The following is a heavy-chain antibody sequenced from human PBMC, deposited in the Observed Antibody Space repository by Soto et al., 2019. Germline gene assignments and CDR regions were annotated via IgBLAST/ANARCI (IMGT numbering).Heavy chain of an antibody. J-gene: IGHJ4*02. CDR3: AHYLSSYGDHGHNFDY. D-gene: IGHD4-17*01. V-gene: IGHV2-5*02. CDR2: IYWDDDK. CDR1: GFSLTTSGVG. Sequence: SGPTLVNPTQTLTLTCTFSGFSLTTSGVGVGWIRQPPGKALEWLALIYWDDDKRYSPSLKSRLTITKDTSKNQVVLIMTNMDPGDTATYYSAHYLSSYGDHGHNFDYWGQGTLVTVSS.